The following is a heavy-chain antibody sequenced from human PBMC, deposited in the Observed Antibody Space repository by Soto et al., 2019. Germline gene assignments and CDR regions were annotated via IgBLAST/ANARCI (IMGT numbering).Heavy chain of an antibody. J-gene: IGHJ4*02. CDR2: FDPEDGET. Sequence: VASVKVSCKVSGYTLTELSMHWVRQAPGKGLEWMGGFDPEDGETIYAQKFQGRVTMTEDTSTDTAYMELSSLRSEDTAVYYCATQYYDFWSGFHWGQGTLVTVSS. CDR1: GYTLTELS. V-gene: IGHV1-24*01. D-gene: IGHD3-3*01. CDR3: ATQYYDFWSGFH.